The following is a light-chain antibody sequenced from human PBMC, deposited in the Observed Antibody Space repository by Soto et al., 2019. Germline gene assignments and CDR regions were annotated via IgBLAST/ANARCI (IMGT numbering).Light chain of an antibody. V-gene: IGKV1-5*01. CDR3: QHYKAFSPWT. CDR1: QNISSW. CDR2: DAS. Sequence: DIQMTQSPSALSASVGDRVTITCRASQNISSWLAWYQQKPGKAPKSLIYDASSLESGVPSRLSGSGSATEFTLTISNLQPDDSATYYCQHYKAFSPWTFGQGTKVEIK. J-gene: IGKJ1*01.